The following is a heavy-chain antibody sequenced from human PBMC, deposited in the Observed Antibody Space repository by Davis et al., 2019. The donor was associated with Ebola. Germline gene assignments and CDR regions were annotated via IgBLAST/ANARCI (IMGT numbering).Heavy chain of an antibody. CDR2: IDGSGDST. J-gene: IGHJ4*02. CDR1: GFTLSSSA. CDR3: AKKGNSGRIDY. V-gene: IGHV3-23*01. Sequence: GGSLRLSCATSGFTLSSSALSWVRQAPGRGLEWISAIDGSGDSTYHADSVKGRFTISRDNSKNTLYLQMNSLRPEDTAVYYCAKKGNSGRIDYWGQGTLVTVSS. D-gene: IGHD6-19*01.